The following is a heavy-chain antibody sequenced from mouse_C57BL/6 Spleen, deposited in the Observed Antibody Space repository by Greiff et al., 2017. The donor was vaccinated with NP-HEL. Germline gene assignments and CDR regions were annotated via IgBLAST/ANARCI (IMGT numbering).Heavy chain of an antibody. Sequence: VQLQQSGPGLVQPSQSLSITCTVSGFSLTSYGVHWVRQSPGKGLEWLGVIWSGGSTDYNAAFLSRLRNTKDNSKSQVFFKMNSLQADDTSISYVAISTTIVPWFAYWGQGTLVTVSA. D-gene: IGHD2-12*01. CDR3: AISTTIVPWFAY. J-gene: IGHJ3*01. V-gene: IGHV2-5*01. CDR2: IWSGGST. CDR1: GFSLTSYG.